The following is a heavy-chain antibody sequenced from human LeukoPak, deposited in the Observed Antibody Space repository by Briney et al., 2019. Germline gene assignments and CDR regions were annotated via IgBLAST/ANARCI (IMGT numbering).Heavy chain of an antibody. V-gene: IGHV1-24*01. CDR2: FDPEDGKT. CDR3: ATDPGYCSSTSCYPYGMDV. CDR1: GYTLTELS. Sequence: GASVKVSCKVSGYTLTELSMHWVRQAPGKGLEWMGGFDPEDGKTIYAQKFQGRVTMTEDTSTDTAYMELSSLRSEDTAVYYCATDPGYCSSTSCYPYGMDVWGKGTTVTVSS. J-gene: IGHJ6*04. D-gene: IGHD2-2*03.